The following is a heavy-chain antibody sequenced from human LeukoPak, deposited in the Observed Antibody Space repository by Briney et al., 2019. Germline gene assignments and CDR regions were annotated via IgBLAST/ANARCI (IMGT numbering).Heavy chain of an antibody. Sequence: SETLSLTCTVSGGSISSSSYYWGWIRQPPGKGLEWIGSIYYSGSTYYNPSLKSRVNISVDTSKNHFSLKLDSVTAADTAVYFCARAFNWNYWFDPWGQGTLVTVSS. J-gene: IGHJ5*02. CDR3: ARAFNWNYWFDP. D-gene: IGHD1-1*01. CDR2: IYYSGST. CDR1: GGSISSSSYY. V-gene: IGHV4-39*02.